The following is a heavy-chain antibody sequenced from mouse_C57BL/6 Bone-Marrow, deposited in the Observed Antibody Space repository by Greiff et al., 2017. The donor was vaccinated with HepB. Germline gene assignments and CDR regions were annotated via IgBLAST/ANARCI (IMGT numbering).Heavy chain of an antibody. CDR2: ISSGSSTI. CDR1: GFTFSDYG. CDR3: ARDYYGSSYRYFDY. J-gene: IGHJ2*01. D-gene: IGHD1-1*01. Sequence: EVQRVESGGGLVKPGGSLKLSCAASGFTFSDYGMHWVRQAPEKGLGWVAYISSGSSTIYYADTVKGRFTISRDNAKNTLFLQMTSLRSEDTAMYYCARDYYGSSYRYFDYWGQGTTLTVSS. V-gene: IGHV5-17*01.